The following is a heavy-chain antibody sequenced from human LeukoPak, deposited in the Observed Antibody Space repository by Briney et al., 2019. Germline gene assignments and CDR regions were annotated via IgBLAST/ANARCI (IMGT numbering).Heavy chain of an antibody. CDR2: ISSGSSYI. D-gene: IGHD4-17*01. J-gene: IGHJ4*02. CDR3: AKEHGDYG. CDR1: GFTFSDYS. V-gene: IGHV3-21*01. Sequence: NSGGSLRLSCAASGFTFSDYSMNWVRQAPGRGLEWVSSISSGSSYIYYAASVKGRFTISRDNAENSLYLQMNSLRAEDTALYYCAKEHGDYGGDRGTLVTVSS.